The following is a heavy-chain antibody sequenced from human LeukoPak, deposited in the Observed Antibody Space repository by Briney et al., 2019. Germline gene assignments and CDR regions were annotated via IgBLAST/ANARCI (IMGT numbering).Heavy chain of an antibody. CDR2: INPNSGGT. CDR1: GYTFTGYY. D-gene: IGHD5-12*01. V-gene: IGHV1-2*02. Sequence: ASVKVSCKASGYTFTGYYMHWVRQAPGQGLEWMGWINPNSGGTNYAQKFQGRVTMTRDTSISTAYMELSRLRSDDTAVYYCARDVDIVASPDYWGQGTLVTVSS. J-gene: IGHJ4*02. CDR3: ARDVDIVASPDY.